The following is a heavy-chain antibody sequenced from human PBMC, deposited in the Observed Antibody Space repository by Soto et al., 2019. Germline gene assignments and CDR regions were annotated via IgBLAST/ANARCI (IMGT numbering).Heavy chain of an antibody. CDR2: ISSSGSTI. J-gene: IGHJ4*02. CDR1: GFTFSSYE. CDR3: ARDGGYGSGSYYSKFDY. V-gene: IGHV3-48*03. Sequence: EVQLVESGGGLVQPGGSLRLSCAASGFTFSSYEMNWVRQAPGKGLEWVSYISSSGSTIYYADSVKGRFTISRDNAKNSLYLQMNSLRAEDTAVYYCARDGGYGSGSYYSKFDYWGQGTLVTVSS. D-gene: IGHD3-10*01.